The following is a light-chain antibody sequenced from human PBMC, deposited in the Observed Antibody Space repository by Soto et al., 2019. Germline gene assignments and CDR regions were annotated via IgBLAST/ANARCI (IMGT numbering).Light chain of an antibody. J-gene: IGKJ4*01. V-gene: IGKV1-39*01. CDR2: DAS. CDR3: RQSFSPPLT. CDR1: QTISTS. Sequence: DIQLTQSPSTLSASVGDRVTITSRASQTISTSLTWFQQKPGKAPKVLIYDASTLQSGVPSRFSGSGSGAEFTLSISDLQPEDFATYYCRQSFSPPLTFGGGTKVDIK.